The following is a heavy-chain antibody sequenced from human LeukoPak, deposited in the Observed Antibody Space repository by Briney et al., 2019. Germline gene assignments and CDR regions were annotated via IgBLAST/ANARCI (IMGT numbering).Heavy chain of an antibody. D-gene: IGHD1-26*01. V-gene: IGHV3-7*01. Sequence: GGSLRLSCGASGFTFRSYRMSWVRQAPGKGLEWVAGIKHDGSMQYYVDSAKGRFTISRDNARNSLYLQMNSLRVEDTGVFYCVREREEWEEQQIFDYWGQGTLATVSS. CDR1: GFTFRSYR. J-gene: IGHJ4*02. CDR3: VREREEWEEQQIFDY. CDR2: IKHDGSMQ.